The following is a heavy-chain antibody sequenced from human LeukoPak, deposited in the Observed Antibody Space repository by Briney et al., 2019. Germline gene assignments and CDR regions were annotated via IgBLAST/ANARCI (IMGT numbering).Heavy chain of an antibody. J-gene: IGHJ4*02. V-gene: IGHV3-48*01. CDR3: ARGVGTTGNY. D-gene: IGHD1-26*01. CDR1: GFTFSNYS. CDR2: IASSSSNI. Sequence: QPGGSLRLSCAASGFTFSNYSMNWVRQAPGKGLEWVSFIASSSSNIYYADSVKGRFTISRDSAKNSLYLQMNSLRAEDTAIYYCARGVGTTGNYWGQGTLVTVSS.